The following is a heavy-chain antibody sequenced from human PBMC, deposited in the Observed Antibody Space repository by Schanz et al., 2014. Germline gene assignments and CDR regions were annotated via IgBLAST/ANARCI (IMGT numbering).Heavy chain of an antibody. CDR2: INSNGGST. CDR1: GFTFSSYA. Sequence: EVQLVESGGGLVQPGGSLRLSCAASGFTFSSYAMHWVRQAPGKGLEYVSTINSNGGSTYYANSVKGRFSISRDNSKNTLYLQMGSLRAEDMAVYYCARGRAVAGTSYFDYGGQGTLVTVSS. V-gene: IGHV3-64*01. J-gene: IGHJ4*02. D-gene: IGHD6-19*01. CDR3: ARGRAVAGTSYFDY.